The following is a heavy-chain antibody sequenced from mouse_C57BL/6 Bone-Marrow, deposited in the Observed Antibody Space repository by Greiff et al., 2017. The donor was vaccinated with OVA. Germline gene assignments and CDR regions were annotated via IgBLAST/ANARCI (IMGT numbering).Heavy chain of an antibody. CDR2: IYPGSGST. Sequence: VQLQQPGAELVKPGASVKMSCKASGYTFTSYWITWVKQRPGQGLEWIGDIYPGSGSTNYNEQFKSKATLTVDTSSSTAYMQLSSLTSEDSAVYYCARKGAYYGSSSYYFDYWGQGTTLTVSS. CDR1: GYTFTSYW. CDR3: ARKGAYYGSSSYYFDY. J-gene: IGHJ2*01. D-gene: IGHD1-1*01. V-gene: IGHV1-55*01.